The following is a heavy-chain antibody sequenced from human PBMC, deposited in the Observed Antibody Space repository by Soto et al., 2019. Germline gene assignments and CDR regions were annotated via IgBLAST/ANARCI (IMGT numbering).Heavy chain of an antibody. CDR2: IYHSGST. V-gene: IGHV4-30-2*01. Sequence: PSETLSLTCAVSGGSISSGGYSWSWIRQPPGKGLEWIGYIYHSGSTYYNPSLKSRVTISVDRSKNQFSLKLSSVTAADTAVYYCASSGITMIVVGAPDAFDIWGQGXMVTVSS. CDR1: GGSISSGGYS. J-gene: IGHJ3*02. CDR3: ASSGITMIVVGAPDAFDI. D-gene: IGHD3-22*01.